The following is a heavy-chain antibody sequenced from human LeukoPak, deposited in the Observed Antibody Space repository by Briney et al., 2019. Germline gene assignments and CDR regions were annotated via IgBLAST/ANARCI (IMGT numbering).Heavy chain of an antibody. Sequence: GASVKVSCKASGYTFSSNDINWVRQATGQGLEWMGWMNPHSGNTGYAQKFQGRVTITRNTSISTAYMELSSLRSEDAAVYYCARLPGGLGRYYFEYWGQGTLVAVSS. D-gene: IGHD3-16*02. J-gene: IGHJ4*02. CDR1: GYTFSSND. CDR2: MNPHSGNT. V-gene: IGHV1-8*01. CDR3: ARLPGGLGRYYFEY.